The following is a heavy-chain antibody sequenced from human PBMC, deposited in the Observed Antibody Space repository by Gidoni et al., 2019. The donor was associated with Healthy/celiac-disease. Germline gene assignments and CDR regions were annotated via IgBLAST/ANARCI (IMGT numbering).Heavy chain of an antibody. V-gene: IGHV3-49*03. J-gene: IGHJ4*02. CDR3: TRVQGWELPFDY. D-gene: IGHD1-26*01. CDR2: IRSKAYGGTT. Sequence: CTASGFTFGDYAMSWFRQAPGKGLEWVGFIRSKAYGGTTEYAASVKGRFTISRDDSKSIAYLQMNSLKTEDTAVYYCTRVQGWELPFDYWGQGTLVTVSS. CDR1: GFTFGDYA.